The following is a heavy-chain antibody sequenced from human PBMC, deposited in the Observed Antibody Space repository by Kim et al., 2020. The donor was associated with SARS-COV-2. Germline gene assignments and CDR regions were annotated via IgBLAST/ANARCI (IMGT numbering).Heavy chain of an antibody. J-gene: IGHJ3*02. CDR2: IYYSGST. CDR1: GGSISSSSYY. Sequence: SETLSLTCTVSGGSISSSSYYWGWIRQPPEKGLEWIGSIYYSGSTYYNPSLKSRVTISVDTSKNQFSLKLSSVTAADTAVYYCASPIGYYYDSSGYQDAFDIWGQGTMVTVSS. V-gene: IGHV4-39*01. D-gene: IGHD3-22*01. CDR3: ASPIGYYYDSSGYQDAFDI.